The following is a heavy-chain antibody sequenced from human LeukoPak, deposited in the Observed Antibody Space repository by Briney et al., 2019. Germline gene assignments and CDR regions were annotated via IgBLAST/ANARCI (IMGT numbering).Heavy chain of an antibody. D-gene: IGHD3-10*01. CDR1: GFTFSSYD. J-gene: IGHJ4*02. V-gene: IGHV3-13*01. Sequence: GGSLRLSCAASGFTFSSYDMHWVRQATGKGLEWASAIGTAGDTYYPGSVKGRFTISRENAKNSLYLQMNSLRAGDTAVYYCARAGFGGHFDYWGQGTLVTVSS. CDR2: IGTAGDT. CDR3: ARAGFGGHFDY.